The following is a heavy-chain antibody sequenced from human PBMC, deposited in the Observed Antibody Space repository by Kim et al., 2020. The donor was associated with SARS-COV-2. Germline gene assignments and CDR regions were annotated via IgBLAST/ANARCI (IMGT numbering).Heavy chain of an antibody. D-gene: IGHD2-15*01. J-gene: IGHJ5*02. V-gene: IGHV3-21*01. CDR3: ARGGLGYCSGGSCYPPDP. CDR2: ISSSSSYI. CDR1: GFTFSSYS. Sequence: GGSLRLSCAASGFTFSSYSMNWVRQAPGKGLEWVSSISSSSSYIYYADSVKGRFTISRDNAKNSLYLQMNSLRAEDTAVYYCARGGLGYCSGGSCYPPDPWGQGTLVTVSS.